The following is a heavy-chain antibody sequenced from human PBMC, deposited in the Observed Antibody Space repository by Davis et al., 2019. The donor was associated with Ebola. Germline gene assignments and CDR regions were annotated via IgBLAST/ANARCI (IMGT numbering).Heavy chain of an antibody. Sequence: SETLSLTCTVSGGSMRSYYWSWIRQPPGKGLEWIGNIYYSGTTNYNPSLKSRVTISGDTSKNQFSLKLSSVTAADTAVYYCAREGDVLRFLERGYGMDVWGQGTTVTVSS. CDR1: GGSMRSYY. V-gene: IGHV4-59*12. D-gene: IGHD3-3*01. CDR3: AREGDVLRFLERGYGMDV. J-gene: IGHJ6*02. CDR2: IYYSGTT.